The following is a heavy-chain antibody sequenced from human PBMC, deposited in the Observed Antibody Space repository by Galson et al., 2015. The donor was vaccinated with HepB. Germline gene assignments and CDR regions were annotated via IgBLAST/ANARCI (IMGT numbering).Heavy chain of an antibody. CDR3: ARGSLRFLEWFHYYYGMDV. V-gene: IGHV3-30*04. Sequence: SLRLSCAASGFTFSSYAMHWVRQAPGKGLEWVAVISYDGSNKYYADSVKGRFTISRDNSKNTLYLQMNSLRAEDTAVYYCARGSLRFLEWFHYYYGMDVWGQGTTVTVSS. CDR2: ISYDGSNK. J-gene: IGHJ6*02. D-gene: IGHD3-3*01. CDR1: GFTFSSYA.